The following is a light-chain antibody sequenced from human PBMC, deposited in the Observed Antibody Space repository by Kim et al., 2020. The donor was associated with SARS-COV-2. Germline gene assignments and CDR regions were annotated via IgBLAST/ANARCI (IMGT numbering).Light chain of an antibody. Sequence: DIQMTQSPSSLSASVGDRVTITCQAIQDITKYLNWYQQKPGKTPKLPIYDVSNLERGVPSRFSGAGFGTNFTFTISSLHPEDAATYFCQQYANLPITFGQGTRLEIK. CDR3: QQYANLPIT. CDR2: DVS. V-gene: IGKV1-33*01. J-gene: IGKJ5*01. CDR1: QDITKY.